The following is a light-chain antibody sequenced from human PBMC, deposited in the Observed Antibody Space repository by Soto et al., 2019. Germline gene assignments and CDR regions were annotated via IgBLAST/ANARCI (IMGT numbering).Light chain of an antibody. J-gene: IGLJ1*01. V-gene: IGLV2-14*01. CDR1: STDVGGYNY. CDR2: EVT. CDR3: GSYSSTDTPFV. Sequence: QSVLAQPSSESGSPGQSITISCTGTSTDVGGYNYVSWYQHHSGKAPKLLIYEVTNRPSGISDRFSGSKSVNTASLTISGLQAEDESDYYCGSYSSTDTPFVFGTGTKLTVL.